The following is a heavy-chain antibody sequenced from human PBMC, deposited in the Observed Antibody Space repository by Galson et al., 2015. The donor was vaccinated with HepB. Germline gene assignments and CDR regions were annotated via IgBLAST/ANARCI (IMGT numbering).Heavy chain of an antibody. Sequence: SVKVSCKASGYTFTSYAMHWVRQAPGRRLEWMGWINAGNGNTKYSQKFQGRVTITRDTSASTAYMELSSLRSEDTAVYYCARTMGPIAASPYFDYWGQGTLVTVSS. CDR2: INAGNGNT. V-gene: IGHV1-3*01. CDR1: GYTFTSYA. D-gene: IGHD6-13*01. J-gene: IGHJ4*02. CDR3: ARTMGPIAASPYFDY.